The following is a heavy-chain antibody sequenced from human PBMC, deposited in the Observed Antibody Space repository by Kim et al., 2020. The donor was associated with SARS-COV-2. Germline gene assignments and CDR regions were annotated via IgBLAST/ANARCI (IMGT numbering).Heavy chain of an antibody. V-gene: IGHV4-34*01. CDR1: GGSFSGYY. J-gene: IGHJ4*02. Sequence: SETLSLTCAVYGGSFSGYYWSWIRQPPGKGLEWIGEINHSGSTNYNPSLKSRVTISVDTSKNQFSLKLSSLTAADTAVYYCARGPSSRDTSYFDYWGQGT. D-gene: IGHD6-13*01. CDR3: ARGPSSRDTSYFDY. CDR2: INHSGST.